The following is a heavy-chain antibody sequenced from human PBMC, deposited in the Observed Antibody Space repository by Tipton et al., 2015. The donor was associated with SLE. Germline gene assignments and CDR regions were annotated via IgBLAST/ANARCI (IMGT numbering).Heavy chain of an antibody. CDR3: ARLSPLWFGEYTEY. CDR1: GGSITTTPYY. D-gene: IGHD3-10*01. V-gene: IGHV4-39*01. J-gene: IGHJ4*02. Sequence: LRLSCIVSGGSITTTPYYWGWIRQSPEKGLEWIGSTHYSGTTYYNPSLESRVTMSMDTSKNEFSLNLRSVTATGTAVYYCARLSPLWFGEYTEYWGQGTLVTVTS. CDR2: THYSGTT.